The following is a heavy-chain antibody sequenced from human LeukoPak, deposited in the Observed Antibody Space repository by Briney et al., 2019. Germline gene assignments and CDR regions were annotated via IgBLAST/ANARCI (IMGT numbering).Heavy chain of an antibody. D-gene: IGHD2-2*02. Sequence: GGSLRLSCAASGFTFDDYAMHWVRQAPGKGLEWVSGISWNSGSIGYADSVKGRFTISRDNAKNSLYLQMNSLRAEDTALYYCAKGQGCSSTSCYNAFDIWGQGTMVTVSS. J-gene: IGHJ3*02. V-gene: IGHV3-9*01. CDR2: ISWNSGSI. CDR1: GFTFDDYA. CDR3: AKGQGCSSTSCYNAFDI.